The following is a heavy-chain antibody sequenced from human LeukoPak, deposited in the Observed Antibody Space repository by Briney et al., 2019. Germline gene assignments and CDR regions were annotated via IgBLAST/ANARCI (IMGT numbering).Heavy chain of an antibody. J-gene: IGHJ4*02. Sequence: GGSLRLSCAASGSTFSSYSMNWVRQAPGKGLEWVSFISSSRSYIYYADSVKGRFTISRDNAKNSLYLQMNSLRAEDTAVYYCARFIAAPYYFDYWGRGTLVAVSS. V-gene: IGHV3-21*01. CDR1: GSTFSSYS. D-gene: IGHD6-13*01. CDR2: ISSSRSYI. CDR3: ARFIAAPYYFDY.